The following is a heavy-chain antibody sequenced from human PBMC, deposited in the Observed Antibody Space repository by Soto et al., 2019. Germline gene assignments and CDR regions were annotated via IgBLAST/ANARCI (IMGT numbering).Heavy chain of an antibody. D-gene: IGHD2-21*02. V-gene: IGHV1-3*01. J-gene: IGHJ4*02. CDR3: ARSIVVVTALDY. Sequence: QRLEWMGWINAGNGNTKYSQKFQGRVTITRDTSASTDYMELSSLRSEDTAVYYCARSIVVVTALDYWGQATLVTVSS. CDR2: INAGNGNT.